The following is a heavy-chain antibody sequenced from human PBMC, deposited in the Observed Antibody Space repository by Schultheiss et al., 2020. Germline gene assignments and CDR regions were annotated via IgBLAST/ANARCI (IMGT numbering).Heavy chain of an antibody. D-gene: IGHD5-12*01. Sequence: GGSMRLSCAASGFTFSNAWMSWVRQAPGKGLEWVSVIYSGGSTYYADSVKGRFTISRDNSKNTLYLQMNSLRAEDTAVYYCARGGGYDLPYYYYGMDVWGKGTTVTVSS. CDR1: GFTFSNAW. CDR3: ARGGGYDLPYYYYGMDV. J-gene: IGHJ6*04. V-gene: IGHV3-66*01. CDR2: IYSGGST.